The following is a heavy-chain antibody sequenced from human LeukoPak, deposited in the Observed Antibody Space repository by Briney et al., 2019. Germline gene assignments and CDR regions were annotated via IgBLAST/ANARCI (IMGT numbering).Heavy chain of an antibody. Sequence: GASVKVSCKASGYTFTSYGISWVRQAPGQGLEWMGWISAYNGNTNYAQKLQGRVTMTTDTSTSTAYMELRSLRSDDTAVYYCARGDSDCSSTSCCNYWGQGTLVTVSS. CDR2: ISAYNGNT. CDR3: ARGDSDCSSTSCCNY. J-gene: IGHJ4*02. V-gene: IGHV1-18*01. D-gene: IGHD2-2*01. CDR1: GYTFTSYG.